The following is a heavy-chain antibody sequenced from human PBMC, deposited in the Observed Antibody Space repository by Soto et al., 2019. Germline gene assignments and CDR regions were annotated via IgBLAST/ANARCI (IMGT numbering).Heavy chain of an antibody. CDR1: GGTFSSYA. Sequence: GASVKVSCKASGGTFSSYAISWVRQAPGQGLEWMGGIIPIFGTANHAQKFQGRVTITADESTSTAYMELSSLRSEDTAVYYCARVKPVVMARGAFDIWGQGTMVTVSS. CDR2: IIPIFGTA. J-gene: IGHJ3*02. V-gene: IGHV1-69*13. CDR3: ARVKPVVMARGAFDI. D-gene: IGHD3-22*01.